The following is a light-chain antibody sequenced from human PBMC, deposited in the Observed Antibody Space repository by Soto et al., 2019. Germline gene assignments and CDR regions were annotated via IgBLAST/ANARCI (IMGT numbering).Light chain of an antibody. J-gene: IGLJ2*01. Sequence: LTQPHSVSESPGKTVTISCTRSSGSIASNYVQWYQQRPGSAPTTVIYEDNQRPSGVPDRFSGSIDSSSNSASLTISRLETDDEADYCCQSYDSSSVVFGGGTKLTVL. CDR2: EDN. CDR3: QSYDSSSVV. CDR1: SGSIASNY. V-gene: IGLV6-57*04.